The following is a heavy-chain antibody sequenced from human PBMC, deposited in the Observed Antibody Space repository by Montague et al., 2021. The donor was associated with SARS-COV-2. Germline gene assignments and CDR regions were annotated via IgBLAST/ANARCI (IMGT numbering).Heavy chain of an antibody. D-gene: IGHD2-8*01. J-gene: IGHJ4*02. Sequence: SLRLSCAASEFTFSGYYMSWIRQAPGKGLEWVSYISGSSSYTNYADSVKDRSTISRDNAKNSLYLQMDSLRDEDTGVYYCARDQSCTNGVCYTRGFDYWGRGTLVTVSS. CDR1: EFTFSGYY. CDR2: ISGSSSYT. CDR3: ARDQSCTNGVCYTRGFDY. V-gene: IGHV3-11*05.